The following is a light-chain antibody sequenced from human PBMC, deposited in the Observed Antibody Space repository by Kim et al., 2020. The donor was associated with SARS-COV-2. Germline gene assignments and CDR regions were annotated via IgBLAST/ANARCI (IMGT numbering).Light chain of an antibody. J-gene: IGLJ1*01. CDR3: GTWDNSLSAGYV. V-gene: IGLV1-51*01. CDR2: DNN. CDR1: SSNIGNNY. Sequence: QKATTPCSESSSNIGNNYVSWYQQPPGTAPKLLIYDNNKRPSGIPARFSGSKSGTSATLGITGLQTGDEADYYCGTWDNSLSAGYVFGTGTKVTVL.